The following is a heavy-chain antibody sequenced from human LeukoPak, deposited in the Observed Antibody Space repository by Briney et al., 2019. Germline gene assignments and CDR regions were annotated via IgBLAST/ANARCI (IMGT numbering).Heavy chain of an antibody. CDR3: ARGEYNYCDY. CDR1: GYTFTSHG. CDR2: INAYNGHT. Sequence: GASVKVSCKASGYTFTSHGSTCVRQAPGQGLEWVGWINAYNGHTNYVQNLQGRATITTDTSTSTAYMEQRSQRYDNTAVYYCARGEYNYCDYWGQGTLVTVSS. V-gene: IGHV1-18*01. D-gene: IGHD2/OR15-2a*01. J-gene: IGHJ4*02.